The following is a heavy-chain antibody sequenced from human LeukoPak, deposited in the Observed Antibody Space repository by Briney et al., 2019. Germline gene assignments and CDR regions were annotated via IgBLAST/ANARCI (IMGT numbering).Heavy chain of an antibody. CDR1: GFTFSSYW. D-gene: IGHD1-26*01. CDR3: ARDRHIGGPSWANPDYFDY. Sequence: GGSLRLSCAASGFTFSSYWMSWVRQAPGKGLEWVANIKQDGSEKYYVDSVKGRFTISRDNAKNSLYLQMNSLRAEDTAVYYCARDRHIGGPSWANPDYFDYWGQGTLVTVSS. V-gene: IGHV3-7*01. J-gene: IGHJ4*02. CDR2: IKQDGSEK.